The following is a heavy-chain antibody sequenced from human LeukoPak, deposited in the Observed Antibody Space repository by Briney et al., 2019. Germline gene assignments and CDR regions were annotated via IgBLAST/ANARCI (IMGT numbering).Heavy chain of an antibody. CDR3: VRDRVGPDY. D-gene: IGHD1-26*01. V-gene: IGHV3-74*03. J-gene: IGHJ4*02. CDR2: TTDDVTT. Sequence: GGSLRLSCAASGFTFSSAWMHWVRQAPGTGLVWVSRTTDDVTTTYADAVRGRFTISRDNAKNILYLQMNSLRAEDTAVYYCVRDRVGPDYWGQGTLVTVSS. CDR1: GFTFSSAW.